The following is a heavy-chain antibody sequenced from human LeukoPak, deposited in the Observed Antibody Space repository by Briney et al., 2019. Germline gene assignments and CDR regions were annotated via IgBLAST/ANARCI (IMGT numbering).Heavy chain of an antibody. Sequence: PGGSLRLSFAASGFTFSDYYMSWIRQAPGKGLEWVSYISSSGSTIYYADSVKGRFTISRDNAKKSLYLQMNSLRAEDTAVYYCAREVQLERDFDYWGQGTLVTVSS. V-gene: IGHV3-11*01. CDR1: GFTFSDYY. CDR2: ISSSGSTI. J-gene: IGHJ4*02. CDR3: AREVQLERDFDY. D-gene: IGHD1-1*01.